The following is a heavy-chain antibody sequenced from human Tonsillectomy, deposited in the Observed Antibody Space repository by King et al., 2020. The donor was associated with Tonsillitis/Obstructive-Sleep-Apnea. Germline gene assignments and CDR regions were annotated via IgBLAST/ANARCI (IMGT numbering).Heavy chain of an antibody. D-gene: IGHD6-19*01. Sequence: VQLQQWGAGLSKPSETLSLTCAVYGGSFSGYYWSWIRQPPGKGLEWIGEVSHSGSTTYNPSLKSRVTRSVDTSKNQFSLQLSSVTAADTAVYYCARASGTAVAGGYYYYMDGWGKGTPVTVSS. CDR2: VSHSGST. J-gene: IGHJ6*03. V-gene: IGHV4-34*01. CDR1: GGSFSGYY. CDR3: ARASGTAVAGGYYYYMDG.